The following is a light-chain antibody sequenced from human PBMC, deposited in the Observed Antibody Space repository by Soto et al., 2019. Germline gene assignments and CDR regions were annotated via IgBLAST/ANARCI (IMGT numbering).Light chain of an antibody. CDR2: NVY. Sequence: QSALAQPACVSLSPGQSITMSCTGTSSDVGAYNFVSLHQQHPGKAPKLMIYNVYDRPSGISYRFSGSKSGNTASLTISGLQGEDEADYYCSAYTVSRTYVFGTGTKVTAL. J-gene: IGLJ1*01. CDR1: SSDVGAYNF. V-gene: IGLV2-14*03. CDR3: SAYTVSRTYV.